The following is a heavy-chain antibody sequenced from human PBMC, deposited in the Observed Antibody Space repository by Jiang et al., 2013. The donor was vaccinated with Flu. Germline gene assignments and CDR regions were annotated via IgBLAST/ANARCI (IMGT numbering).Heavy chain of an antibody. CDR1: GFTFSDYP. Sequence: ATSGFTFSDYPMHWVRQAPGKGLEWVAVISYDGPNTYYADSVKGRFAISRDDSKNTLYLQMNSLRAEDTAVYYCAREGAYCGGDCPFDYWGQGTLVTVSS. CDR3: AREGAYCGGDCPFDY. CDR2: ISYDGPNT. V-gene: IGHV3-30*09. D-gene: IGHD2-21*02. J-gene: IGHJ4*02.